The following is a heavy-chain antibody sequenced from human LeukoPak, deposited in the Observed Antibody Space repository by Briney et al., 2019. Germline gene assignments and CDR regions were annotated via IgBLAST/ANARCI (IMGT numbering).Heavy chain of an antibody. CDR3: AKESPLKSRDVYNPGFDY. CDR1: GFTFSSYG. CDR2: ISYDGSNK. V-gene: IGHV3-30*18. Sequence: PGGSLRLSCAASGFTFSSYGMHWVRQAPGKGLEWVAVISYDGSNKYYADSVKGRFTISRDNSKNTLYLQMNSLRAEDTAVYYCAKESPLKSRDVYNPGFDYWGQGTLVTVSS. J-gene: IGHJ4*02. D-gene: IGHD5-24*01.